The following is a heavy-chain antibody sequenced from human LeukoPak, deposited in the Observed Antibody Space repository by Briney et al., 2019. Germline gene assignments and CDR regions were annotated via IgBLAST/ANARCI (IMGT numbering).Heavy chain of an antibody. Sequence: GASVKVSCKASVYTFTGYYLHWVRQAPGQGLEWMGWINPNSGGTDYAQKFQGRVTMTRDTSISTAYMELSRLRSDDTAVYYCARSDKLGYPDYWGQGTLVTVSS. CDR3: ARSDKLGYPDY. J-gene: IGHJ4*02. V-gene: IGHV1-2*02. CDR2: INPNSGGT. CDR1: VYTFTGYY. D-gene: IGHD7-27*01.